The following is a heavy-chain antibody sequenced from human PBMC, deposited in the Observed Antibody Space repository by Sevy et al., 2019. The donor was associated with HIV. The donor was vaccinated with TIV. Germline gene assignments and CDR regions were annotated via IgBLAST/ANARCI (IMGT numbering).Heavy chain of an antibody. CDR2: IHYSGST. D-gene: IGHD6-6*01. Sequence: SESLSLTCTVSGDSISSYYWSWMRQPPGKGLEWVGYIHYSGSTNYNPSLKSRVTISVDTSKSQYSLNLNSVTAADTAVSSCARASGQSTSSRYFDFWGQGTLVTVSS. CDR3: ARASGQSTSSRYFDF. CDR1: GDSISSYY. J-gene: IGHJ4*02. V-gene: IGHV4-59*01.